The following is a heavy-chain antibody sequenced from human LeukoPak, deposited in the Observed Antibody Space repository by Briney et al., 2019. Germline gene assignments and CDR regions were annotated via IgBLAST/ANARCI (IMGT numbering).Heavy chain of an antibody. CDR2: MYYSGST. Sequence: SETLSLTCTVSGGSISSGDYYWSWIRQPPGKGLEWIAYMYYSGSTYYNPSLKSRVTMSADTSKNQLSLKLSSVTAADTAVYYCARPYYDDSRIDPCGQGILVTVSS. CDR3: ARPYYDDSRIDP. V-gene: IGHV4-30-4*01. CDR1: GGSISSGDYY. J-gene: IGHJ5*02. D-gene: IGHD3-22*01.